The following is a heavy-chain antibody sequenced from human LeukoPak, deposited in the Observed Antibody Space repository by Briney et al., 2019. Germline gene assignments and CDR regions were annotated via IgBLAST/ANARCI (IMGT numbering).Heavy chain of an antibody. D-gene: IGHD2-15*01. CDR3: ARSLPTLYCSGGSCYSGIRYYYYYYGMDV. Sequence: SETLSLTCTVSGGSISSSSYYWGWIRQPPWKGLEWIGSIYYSGSTYYNPSLKSRVTISVDTSKNQFSLKLSSVTAADTAVYYCARSLPTLYCSGGSCYSGIRYYYYYYGMDVWGQGTTVTVSS. CDR1: GGSISSSSYY. J-gene: IGHJ6*02. CDR2: IYYSGST. V-gene: IGHV4-39*01.